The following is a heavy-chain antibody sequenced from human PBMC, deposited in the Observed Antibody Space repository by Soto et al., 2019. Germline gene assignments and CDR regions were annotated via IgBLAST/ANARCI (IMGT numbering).Heavy chain of an antibody. CDR2: IYTSGST. D-gene: IGHD4-17*01. CDR3: ARDGRAMTTVTHGGFYYYYGMDV. CDR1: GGSISSYY. V-gene: IGHV4-4*07. J-gene: IGHJ6*02. Sequence: SETLSLTCTVSGGSISSYYWSWIRQPAGKGLEWIGRIYTSGSTNYNPSLKSRVTMSVNTSKNQSSLKLSSVTAADTAVDYCARDGRAMTTVTHGGFYYYYGMDVWGQGTTVTVSS.